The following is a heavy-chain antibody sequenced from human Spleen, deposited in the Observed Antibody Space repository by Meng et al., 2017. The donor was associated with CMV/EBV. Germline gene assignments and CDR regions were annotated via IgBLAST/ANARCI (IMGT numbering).Heavy chain of an antibody. CDR2: IRYDGSNK. D-gene: IGHD5-12*01. V-gene: IGHV3-30*02. Sequence: GGSLRLSCAASGFTFSSYAMHWVRQAPGKGLEWVAFIRYDGSNKYYADSVKGRFTISRDNSKNTLYLQMNSLRAEDTAVYYCARAQWGGYDSPYYYYGMDVWGQGTTVTVSS. CDR3: ARAQWGGYDSPYYYYGMDV. J-gene: IGHJ6*02. CDR1: GFTFSSYA.